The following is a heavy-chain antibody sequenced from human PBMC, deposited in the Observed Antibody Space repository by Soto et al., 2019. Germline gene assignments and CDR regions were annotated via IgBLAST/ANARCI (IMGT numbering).Heavy chain of an antibody. CDR2: ISFDGSDK. J-gene: IGHJ4*02. V-gene: IGHV3-30*18. CDR1: GFTFSSYS. CDR3: VKGSEVARQELDY. D-gene: IGHD2-15*01. Sequence: GGSLRLSCAASGFTFSSYSMNWVRQAPGKGLEWVAAISFDGSDKYYSESVKGRFTISRDNSKNTLFLQMNSLRVEDTAVYYCVKGSEVARQELDYWGQGTLVTVSS.